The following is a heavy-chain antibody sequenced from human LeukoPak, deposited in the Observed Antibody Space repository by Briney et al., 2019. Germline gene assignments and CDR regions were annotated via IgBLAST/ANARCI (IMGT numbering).Heavy chain of an antibody. CDR2: ISWDGGST. D-gene: IGHD5-12*01. V-gene: IGHV3-43*01. Sequence: GGSLRLSCAASGFTFDDYTMHWVRQAPGKGLEWVSLISWDGGSTYYADSVKGRFTISRDNSKNSLYLQMNSLRTEDTALYYCAKALYSDYDWYYFDYWGQGTLVTVSS. CDR1: GFTFDDYT. CDR3: AKALYSDYDWYYFDY. J-gene: IGHJ4*02.